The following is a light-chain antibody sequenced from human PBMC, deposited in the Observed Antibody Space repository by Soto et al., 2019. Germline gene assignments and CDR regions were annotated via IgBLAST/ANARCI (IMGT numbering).Light chain of an antibody. V-gene: IGKV1-9*01. CDR3: QQLNGYPIT. CDR1: QGISRY. J-gene: IGKJ5*01. CDR2: AAS. Sequence: LQLTQSPSFLSASVGDRVTITCRASQGISRYLSWYQQKPGKAPNLLIYAASTLQSGVPSRFSGSGSGTEFTLTISSLQPEDFATYYCQQLNGYPITFGQGTRLEIK.